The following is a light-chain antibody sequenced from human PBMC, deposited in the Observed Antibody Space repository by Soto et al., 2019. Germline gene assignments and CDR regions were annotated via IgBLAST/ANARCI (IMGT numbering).Light chain of an antibody. CDR3: QQYGSAPRT. J-gene: IGKJ1*01. Sequence: EIVLPQSPDTLSLSPGERATLSCRASQSVSISYLAWYQQKPGQAPRLLIYGTSSRATGIPDRFSGSGSGRDFSLTISRLEPEGVAVYYCQQYGSAPRTVGQGTKVEIK. CDR2: GTS. CDR1: QSVSISY. V-gene: IGKV3-20*01.